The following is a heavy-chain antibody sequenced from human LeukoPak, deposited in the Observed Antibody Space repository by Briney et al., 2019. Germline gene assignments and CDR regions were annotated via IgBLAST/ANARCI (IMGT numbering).Heavy chain of an antibody. CDR2: FDPEIGER. CDR3: AADQGRIFDY. V-gene: IGHV1-24*01. J-gene: IGHJ4*02. CDR1: GYTLTELS. Sequence: GASVKVSYKVSGYTLTELSIQWVRQGPGKGLEWMGGFDPEIGERIYAEKFQGRVTMTEDTSTDTAYMELSSLRSEDTAVYYCAADQGRIFDYWGQGTLVSVTS.